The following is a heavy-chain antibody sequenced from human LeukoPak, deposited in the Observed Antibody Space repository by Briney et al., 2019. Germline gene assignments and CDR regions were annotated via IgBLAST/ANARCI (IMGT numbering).Heavy chain of an antibody. CDR2: IYPADSDT. J-gene: IGHJ4*02. V-gene: IGHV5-51*01. Sequence: GESLKISCQASGYSFPDYWIGWVRQMPGKGLEWMGIIYPADSDTRYSPSFQGQVTISAGRSISTAYLQWSSLKASDTAIYYCARVEGGYNYAFWGQGTQVSVSS. D-gene: IGHD5-24*01. CDR3: ARVEGGYNYAF. CDR1: GYSFPDYW.